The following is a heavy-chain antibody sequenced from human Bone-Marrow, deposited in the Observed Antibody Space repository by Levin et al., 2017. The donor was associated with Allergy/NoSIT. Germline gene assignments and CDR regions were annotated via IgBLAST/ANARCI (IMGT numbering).Heavy chain of an antibody. Sequence: SETLSLTCTVSGDSTSRYYWSWIRQPPGKGLEWIGYIYYSGSTNYNPSLKSRVTISVDTSKNQFSLDLNFVTAADTAVYYCARDAQTSPTRNYGMDVWGQGTTVTVSS. CDR3: ARDAQTSPTRNYGMDV. CDR1: GDSTSRYY. V-gene: IGHV4-59*01. J-gene: IGHJ6*02. CDR2: IYYSGST.